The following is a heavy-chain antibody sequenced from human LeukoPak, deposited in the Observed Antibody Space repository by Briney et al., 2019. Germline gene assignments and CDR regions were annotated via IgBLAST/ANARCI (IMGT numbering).Heavy chain of an antibody. CDR1: SGSFSGYY. J-gene: IGHJ4*02. CDR2: INDSGSV. Sequence: SESLSLTCAVYSGSFSGYYWSWIRQPPGKVLEWIGEINDSGSVNLNASLKNRVTLSVDTSKNQFSLRLSSVAAADTAVYYCARRLVDSGASQVSDDWGQGTLVTVSS. D-gene: IGHD2-15*01. V-gene: IGHV4-34*01. CDR3: ARRLVDSGASQVSDD.